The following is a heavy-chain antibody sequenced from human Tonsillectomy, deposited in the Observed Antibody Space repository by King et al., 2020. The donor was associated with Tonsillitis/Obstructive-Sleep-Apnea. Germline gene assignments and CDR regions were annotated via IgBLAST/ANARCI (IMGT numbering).Heavy chain of an antibody. CDR2: IDPSGGST. Sequence: VQLVESGAELKKPGASVKVSCKASGYTFASYSMHWVRQAPGQGPEWMGIIDPSGGSTNYAQKFQGRVTMTRDTSTSIVYMELCSLRSEDTAIYYCAREESGCYFPPYYFDYWGQGTLVTVSS. CDR3: AREESGCYFPPYYFDY. CDR1: GYTFASYS. J-gene: IGHJ4*02. V-gene: IGHV1-46*01. D-gene: IGHD1-26*01.